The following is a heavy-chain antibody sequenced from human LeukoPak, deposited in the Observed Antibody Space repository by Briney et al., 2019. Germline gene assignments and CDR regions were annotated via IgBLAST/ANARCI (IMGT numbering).Heavy chain of an antibody. CDR3: ASLLSGSNQINDY. CDR2: IKQDGSEK. CDR1: GFTFSSYW. J-gene: IGHJ4*02. Sequence: GGSLRLSCAASGFTFSSYWMSWVRQAPGKGLEWVANIKQDGSEKYYVDSVKGRFTISRDNAKNSLYLQMNSLRAEDAAVYYCASLLSGSNQINDYWGQGTLVTVSS. V-gene: IGHV3-7*01. D-gene: IGHD1-26*01.